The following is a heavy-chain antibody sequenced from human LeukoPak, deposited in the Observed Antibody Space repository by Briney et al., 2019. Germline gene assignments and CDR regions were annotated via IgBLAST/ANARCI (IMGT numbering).Heavy chain of an antibody. CDR1: GFTFSTYA. CDR2: ISSTSNYL. J-gene: IGHJ3*02. Sequence: PGGSLRLSCAASGFTFSTYAISWVRQAPGKGLEWVSCISSTSNYLFYADSVRGRFTISRDNAKNSLYLQMDSLRAEDTAVYYCARGGIITSYAFEIWGQGAMVTVSS. V-gene: IGHV3-21*01. D-gene: IGHD1-26*01. CDR3: ARGGIITSYAFEI.